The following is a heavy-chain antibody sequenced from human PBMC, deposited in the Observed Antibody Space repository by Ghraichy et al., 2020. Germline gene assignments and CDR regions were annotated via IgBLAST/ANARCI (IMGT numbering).Heavy chain of an antibody. CDR2: VHHSGIT. D-gene: IGHD3-22*01. V-gene: IGHV4-59*01. J-gene: IGHJ3*02. Sequence: SETLSLTCSVSYGSISTFFWTWIRQPPGRALDWIGYVHHSGITNYNPSLKSRVTISKDTSKNQFSLKLSSVTATDTAVYYCARAYHTSGYGAFDIWGQGTVVTVSS. CDR3: ARAYHTSGYGAFDI. CDR1: YGSISTFF.